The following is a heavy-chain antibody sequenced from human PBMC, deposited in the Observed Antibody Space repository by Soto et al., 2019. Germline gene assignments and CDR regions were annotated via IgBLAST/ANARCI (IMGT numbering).Heavy chain of an antibody. J-gene: IGHJ3*02. CDR1: GFTFSSYG. CDR3: ARDPANYYGSGSEEGIECIDI. CDR2: IWYDGSNK. V-gene: IGHV3-33*01. D-gene: IGHD3-10*01. Sequence: QVQLVESGGGVVQPGRSLRLSCAASGFTFSSYGMHWVRQAPGKGLEWVAVIWYDGSNKYYADSVKGRFTISRDNSKNTMYLQLISLRAEDTAVYYCARDPANYYGSGSEEGIECIDIWGQGTMVTVSS.